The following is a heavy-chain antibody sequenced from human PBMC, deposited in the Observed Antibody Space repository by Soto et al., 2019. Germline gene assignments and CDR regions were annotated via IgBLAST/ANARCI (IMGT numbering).Heavy chain of an antibody. CDR2: IYYSGST. CDR1: GGSISSGGYY. J-gene: IGHJ4*02. CDR3: ARGGDLGATFDY. V-gene: IGHV4-31*03. D-gene: IGHD1-26*01. Sequence: SETLSLTCTVSGGSISSGGYYWSWIRQHPGKGLEWIGCIYYSGSTYYNPSLKSRVTISVDTSKNQFSLELCSVTAADTAVYYCARGGDLGATFDYWGQGTLVTVSS.